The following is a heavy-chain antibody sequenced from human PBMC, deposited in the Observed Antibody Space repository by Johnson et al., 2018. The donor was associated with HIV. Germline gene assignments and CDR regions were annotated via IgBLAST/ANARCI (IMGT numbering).Heavy chain of an antibody. J-gene: IGHJ3*02. D-gene: IGHD1-26*01. CDR2: LSSGGST. V-gene: IGHV3-66*01. CDR3: ARDPSPRVGATYAFDI. CDR1: GFTASSIY. Sequence: VQLVESGGGLVQPGGSLRRSCAASGFTASSIYMNWVRQAPGSGLERVALLSSGGSTYYADSVKGRFTITRDNSKNTLSLQRNSLRAEDTAVYYCARDPSPRVGATYAFDIWGQGTMVTVSS.